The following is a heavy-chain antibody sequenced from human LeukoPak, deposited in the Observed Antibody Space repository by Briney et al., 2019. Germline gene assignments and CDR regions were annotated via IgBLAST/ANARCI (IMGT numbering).Heavy chain of an antibody. CDR3: ARDRGYDFWSGYYPMDV. J-gene: IGHJ6*03. Sequence: GGSLRLSCAASGFTFSSYSMHWVRQAPGKGLEWVAVISYDGSNKYYADSVKGRFTISRDNSKNTLYLQMNSLRAEDTAVYYCARDRGYDFWSGYYPMDVWGKGTTVTVSS. D-gene: IGHD3-3*01. V-gene: IGHV3-30*04. CDR2: ISYDGSNK. CDR1: GFTFSSYS.